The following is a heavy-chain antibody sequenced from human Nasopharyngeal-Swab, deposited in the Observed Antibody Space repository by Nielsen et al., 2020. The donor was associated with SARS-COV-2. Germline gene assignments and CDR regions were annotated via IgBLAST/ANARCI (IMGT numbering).Heavy chain of an antibody. Sequence: GGSLRLSCTASGFTFSSYAMSWVRQAPGKGLEWVSEISGSGGSTYYAESVKGRFTISRDNSKNTLYLQMSSLRAEDTAIYYCAKDLGVEGPLWFDYCGQGTLLTVSS. D-gene: IGHD2-15*01. J-gene: IGHJ4*02. CDR3: AKDLGVEGPLWFDY. CDR2: ISGSGGST. V-gene: IGHV3-23*01. CDR1: GFTFSSYA.